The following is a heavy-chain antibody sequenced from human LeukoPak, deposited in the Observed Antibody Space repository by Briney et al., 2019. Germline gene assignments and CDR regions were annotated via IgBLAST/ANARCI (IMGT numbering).Heavy chain of an antibody. Sequence: SETLSLTCAVSGGSISSGGYSWSWIRQPPGKGLEWIGYIYHSGSTYYNPSLKSRVTISVGRSKNQFSLKLSSVTAADTAVYYCAREDDYGGSHWGQGTLVTVSS. CDR1: GGSISSGGYS. CDR3: AREDDYGGSH. V-gene: IGHV4-30-2*01. D-gene: IGHD4-23*01. J-gene: IGHJ4*02. CDR2: IYHSGST.